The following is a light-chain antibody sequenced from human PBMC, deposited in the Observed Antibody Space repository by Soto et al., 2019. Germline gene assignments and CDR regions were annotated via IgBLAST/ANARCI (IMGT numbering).Light chain of an antibody. CDR3: QKLRIYQST. Sequence: IELTQSPSSLSAAVGDRVTITCRASQGIAIYLALYQQKPGEAPKLMIYAASTLYRGVPSRFSGSGSGTHLALNITNLPAQDYATSYIQKLRIYQSTFGGGTTVEIK. V-gene: IGKV1-9*01. CDR2: AAS. CDR1: QGIAIY. J-gene: IGKJ4*01.